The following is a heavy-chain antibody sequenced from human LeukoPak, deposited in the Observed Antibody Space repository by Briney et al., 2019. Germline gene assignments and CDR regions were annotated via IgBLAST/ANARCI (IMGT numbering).Heavy chain of an antibody. CDR2: IGGSGGNT. J-gene: IGHJ4*02. Sequence: GGSLRLSCVASGVIFSSYSMSWVRQAPGKGLEWVSAIGGSGGNTYYADSVKGRFTISRDNSKNTLYLQMNSLRAEDTAVYYCGVPQWELLNWGQGTLVTVSS. D-gene: IGHD1-26*01. V-gene: IGHV3-23*01. CDR1: GVIFSSYS. CDR3: GVPQWELLN.